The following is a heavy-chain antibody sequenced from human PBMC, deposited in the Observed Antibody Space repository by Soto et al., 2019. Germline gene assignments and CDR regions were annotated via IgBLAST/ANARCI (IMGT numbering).Heavy chain of an antibody. D-gene: IGHD2-2*01. CDR3: AKDMKYCTSPCSPPPYYFGMAV. CDR1: GFTFSSYG. J-gene: IGHJ6*02. V-gene: IGHV3-23*01. CDR2: ISGSGGGGTT. Sequence: PGGCLRLSCVTAGFTFSSYGMNWVRQAPGKGLEWVSAISGSGGGGTTHYADSVKGRFTISRDNYKNTLFLQMNSLRAEDTAVYYCAKDMKYCTSPCSPPPYYFGMAVWGQGTTVTVSS.